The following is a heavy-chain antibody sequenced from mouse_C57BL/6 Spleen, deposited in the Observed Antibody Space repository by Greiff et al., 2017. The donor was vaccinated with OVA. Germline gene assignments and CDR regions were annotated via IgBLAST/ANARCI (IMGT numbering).Heavy chain of an antibody. Sequence: QVQLQQPGAELVRPGSSVKLSCKASGYTFTSYWMDWVKQRPGQGLEWIGNIYPSDSETHYNQKFKDKATLTVDKSSSTAYMQLSSLTSEASAVYYCATNYYGSRFDYWGQGTTLTVSS. D-gene: IGHD1-1*01. J-gene: IGHJ2*01. V-gene: IGHV1-61*01. CDR1: GYTFTSYW. CDR3: ATNYYGSRFDY. CDR2: IYPSDSET.